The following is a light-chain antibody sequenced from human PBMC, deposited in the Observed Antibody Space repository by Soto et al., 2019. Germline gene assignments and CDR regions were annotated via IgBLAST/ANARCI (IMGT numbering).Light chain of an antibody. V-gene: IGKV3-11*01. CDR2: DAS. CDR1: QSVSTY. J-gene: IGKJ4*01. CDR3: QQSHDWLT. Sequence: EIVLTQSPASLALSPGERATLSGRASQSVSTYLAWYQQKAGQAPKLLIYDASNRATGIPARFSGSGSGTDFTLTISSLQPEDFAVYYCQQSHDWLTFGGGTKVEIK.